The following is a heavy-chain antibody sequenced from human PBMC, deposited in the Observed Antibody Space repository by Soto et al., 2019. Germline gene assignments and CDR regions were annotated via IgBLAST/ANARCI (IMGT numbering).Heavy chain of an antibody. J-gene: IGHJ4*01. CDR2: IIPIFGTA. V-gene: IGHV1-69*13. CDR1: GGTFSSYA. Sequence: SVKVSCKASGGTFSSYAISWVRQAPVQGLEWMGGIIPIFGTANYAQKFQGRVTITADESTSTAYMELNSLRAEDTAVYYCARGALWFGESGPFFYWGHGTLVTVSS. D-gene: IGHD3-10*01. CDR3: ARGALWFGESGPFFY.